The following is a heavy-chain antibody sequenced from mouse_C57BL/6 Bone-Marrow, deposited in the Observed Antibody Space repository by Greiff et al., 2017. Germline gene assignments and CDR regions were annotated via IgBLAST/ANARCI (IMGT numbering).Heavy chain of an antibody. Sequence: EVKLQESGAELVKPGASVKLSCTASGFNIKDYYMHWVKQRTEQGLEWIGRIDPEDGETKYDPQFQGKATLTADTSSNTAYLQPSSLTSEDPAVYYCARGWAIGNDDYYAMYYWGQGTSVTVSS. D-gene: IGHD2-2*01. CDR2: IDPEDGET. CDR1: GFNIKDYY. J-gene: IGHJ4*01. CDR3: ARGWAIGNDDYYAMYY. V-gene: IGHV14-2*01.